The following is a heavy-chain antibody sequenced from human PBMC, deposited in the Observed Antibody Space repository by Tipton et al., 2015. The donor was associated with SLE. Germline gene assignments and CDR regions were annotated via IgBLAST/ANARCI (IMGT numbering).Heavy chain of an antibody. CDR3: ARRRGSSWYEDYFDY. CDR1: GGSLSSYY. CDR2: IYHSGST. V-gene: IGHV4-59*01. D-gene: IGHD6-13*01. J-gene: IGHJ4*02. Sequence: LRLSCSISGGSLSSYYWSWIRQPPGKGLEWIGNIYHSGSTYYNPSLKSRVTMSVDTSKNQFSLKLSSVTAADTAVYYCARRRGSSWYEDYFDYWGQGTLVTVSS.